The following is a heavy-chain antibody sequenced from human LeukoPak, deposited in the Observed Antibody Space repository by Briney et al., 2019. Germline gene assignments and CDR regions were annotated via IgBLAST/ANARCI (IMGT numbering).Heavy chain of an antibody. CDR2: INAGNGNT. J-gene: IGHJ4*02. CDR1: VYTFTSYA. V-gene: IGHV1-3*01. CDR3: ARALLPYGDYDY. D-gene: IGHD4-17*01. Sequence: ASVKVSCKASVYTFTSYAMHWVRQAPGQRLEWMGWINAGNGNTKYSQKFQGRVTITRDTSASTAYMELSSLRSEDTAVYYCARALLPYGDYDYWGQGTLVTVSS.